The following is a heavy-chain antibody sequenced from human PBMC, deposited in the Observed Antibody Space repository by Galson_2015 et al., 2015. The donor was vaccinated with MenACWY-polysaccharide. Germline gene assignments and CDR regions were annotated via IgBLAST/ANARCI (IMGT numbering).Heavy chain of an antibody. CDR2: MNPNSGNT. V-gene: IGHV1-8*01. CDR1: GYTFTTYN. J-gene: IGHJ5*02. CDR3: ARGIRRTTVWFDP. D-gene: IGHD1-1*01. Sequence: SVKVSCKASGYTFTTYNINWVRQATGQGLEWMGWMNPNSGNTGYVQKFQGRVTMTRNTSISIAYMELNSLRSEDTAVYYCARGIRRTTVWFDPWGQGTLVTVSS.